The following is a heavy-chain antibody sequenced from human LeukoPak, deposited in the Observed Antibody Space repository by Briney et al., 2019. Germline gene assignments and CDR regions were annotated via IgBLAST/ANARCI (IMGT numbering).Heavy chain of an antibody. V-gene: IGHV3-9*01. Sequence: GGSLRLSCAASGFTFDDYAMHWVRQAPGKGLEWVSGISWNSGSIGYADSVKGRFTISRDNAKNSLYLQMNSLRAEDTALYYCAKGIAAAGPSDYWGQGTLVSVSS. J-gene: IGHJ4*02. CDR3: AKGIAAAGPSDY. CDR2: ISWNSGSI. D-gene: IGHD6-13*01. CDR1: GFTFDDYA.